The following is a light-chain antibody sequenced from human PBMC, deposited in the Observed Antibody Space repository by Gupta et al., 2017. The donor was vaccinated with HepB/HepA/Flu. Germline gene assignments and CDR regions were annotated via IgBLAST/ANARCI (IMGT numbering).Light chain of an antibody. Sequence: SYVLTQPPSVSVAAGKTATITCGENNIGSKSVHWYQQKPGQAPVLVVYDDRDRHLGIPERFSGSNSGNTATLTISRVEAGDEADYYCQVWDGDSDHYVFGTGTKVTVL. CDR2: DDR. J-gene: IGLJ1*01. CDR3: QVWDGDSDHYV. V-gene: IGLV3-21*03. CDR1: NIGSKS.